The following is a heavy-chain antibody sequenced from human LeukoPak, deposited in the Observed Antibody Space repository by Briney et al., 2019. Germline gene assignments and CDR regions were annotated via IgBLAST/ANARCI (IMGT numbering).Heavy chain of an antibody. Sequence: SETLSLTCTVSGDSISSGDYYWSWIRQPPGKGLEWIGSIYHSGSTYYNPSLKSRVTISVDTSKNQFSLKLSSVTAADTAVYYCARVLRGLEEGVDYWGQGTLVTVSS. D-gene: IGHD4-17*01. V-gene: IGHV4-38-2*02. CDR2: IYHSGST. CDR3: ARVLRGLEEGVDY. CDR1: GDSISSGDYY. J-gene: IGHJ4*02.